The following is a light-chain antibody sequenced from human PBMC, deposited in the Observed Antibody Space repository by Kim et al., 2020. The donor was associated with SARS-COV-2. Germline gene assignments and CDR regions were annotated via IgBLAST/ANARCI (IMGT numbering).Light chain of an antibody. CDR1: EDIRIH. J-gene: IGKJ4*01. CDR3: QQYYRYPPT. CDR2: AAS. Sequence: DIQVTQSPSSLSASVGDRVTITCRASEDIRIHLAWFQHKPGKAPKPLIYAASSLQSGVPSKFSGSGSRTDFTLTISGLQPEDSATYYCQQYYRYPPTCGGGTKVDIK. V-gene: IGKV1-16*02.